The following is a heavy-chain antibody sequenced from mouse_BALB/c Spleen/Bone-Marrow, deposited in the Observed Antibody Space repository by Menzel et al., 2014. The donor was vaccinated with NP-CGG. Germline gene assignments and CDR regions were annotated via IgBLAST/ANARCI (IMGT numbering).Heavy chain of an antibody. V-gene: IGHV1-14*01. J-gene: IGHJ2*01. CDR1: GYTYTTYV. CDR3: AKDYGSRNFDY. D-gene: IGHD1-1*01. CDR2: INPYNDGT. Sequence: VQLKQSGPELIKPGASVKMSCKASGYTYTTYVIHWVKLKPGQGLEWIGYINPYNDGTKYNEKFKGKATLTSDKSSSTAYMELSSLTSEDSAVYYCAKDYGSRNFDYWGQGTTLTVSS.